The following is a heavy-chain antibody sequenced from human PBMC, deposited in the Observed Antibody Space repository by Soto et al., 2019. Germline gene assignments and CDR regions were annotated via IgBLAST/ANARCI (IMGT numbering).Heavy chain of an antibody. Sequence: PSETLSLTCTVSGGSVSSGSYYWSWIRQPPGKGLEWIGYIYYSGSTNYNPSLKSRVTISVDTSKNQFSLKLSSVTAADTAVYYCARGRNFDWFDPWGQGTLVTVSS. CDR3: ARGRNFDWFDP. CDR2: IYYSGST. CDR1: GGSVSSGSYY. J-gene: IGHJ5*02. V-gene: IGHV4-61*01.